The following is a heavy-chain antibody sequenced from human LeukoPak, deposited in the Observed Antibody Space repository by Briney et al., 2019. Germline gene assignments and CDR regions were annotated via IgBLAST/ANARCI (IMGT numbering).Heavy chain of an antibody. CDR1: GYTFTSYG. CDR3: ARDRSNLEWLLLGYYYYGMDV. D-gene: IGHD3-3*01. J-gene: IGHJ6*02. CDR2: ISAYNGNT. Sequence: ASVKVSCEASGYTFTSYGISWVRQAPGQGLEWMGWISAYNGNTNCAQKLQGRVTMTTDTSTGTAYMELRSLRSDDTAVYYCARDRSNLEWLLLGYYYYGMDVWGQGTTVTVSS. V-gene: IGHV1-18*01.